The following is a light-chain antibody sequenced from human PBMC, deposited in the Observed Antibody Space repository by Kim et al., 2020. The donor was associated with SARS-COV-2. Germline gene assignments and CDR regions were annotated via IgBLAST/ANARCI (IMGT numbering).Light chain of an antibody. V-gene: IGLV2-14*04. CDR1: SSDVVYFRA. CDR3: SSYTTISTWV. Sequence: GHSATIPCSGTSSDVVYFRAVSGYHQHPGKAPKVIIYAVSERPSGVSSRFSGSKSGNTASLTISGLQAEDEADYYCSSYTTISTWVFGGGTQLTVL. CDR2: AVS. J-gene: IGLJ3*02.